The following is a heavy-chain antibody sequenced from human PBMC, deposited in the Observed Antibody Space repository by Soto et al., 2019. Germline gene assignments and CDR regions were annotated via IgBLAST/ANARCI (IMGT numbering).Heavy chain of an antibody. J-gene: IGHJ4*02. Sequence: ASVEASCKASGSTFTGHGNSCVRQDPGQGHEWMGWISADNGYTNYAQTFQGRVTVTTDTPTRTAYMELRNLRSDDTAMYYCARDQSHVIPARHYYDTNGPRDWGSGTLVTVSS. CDR2: ISADNGYT. V-gene: IGHV1-18*04. CDR1: GSTFTGHG. D-gene: IGHD3-22*01. CDR3: ARDQSHVIPARHYYDTNGPRD.